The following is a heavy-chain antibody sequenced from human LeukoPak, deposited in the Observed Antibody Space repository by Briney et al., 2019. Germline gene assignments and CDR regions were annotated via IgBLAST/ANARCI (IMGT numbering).Heavy chain of an antibody. Sequence: GASVKVSCKGSGYTFTSYGISWVRQATGQGLEWMGWISAYNGNTNYAQKLQGRVTMTTDTSTSTAYMELRSLRSDDTAVYYCARSSYYDILTGYAFDIWGQGTMVTVSS. V-gene: IGHV1-18*01. CDR3: ARSSYYDILTGYAFDI. J-gene: IGHJ3*02. CDR2: ISAYNGNT. CDR1: GYTFTSYG. D-gene: IGHD3-9*01.